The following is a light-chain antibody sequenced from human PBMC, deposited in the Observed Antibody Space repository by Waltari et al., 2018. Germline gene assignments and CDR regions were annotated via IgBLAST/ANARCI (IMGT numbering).Light chain of an antibody. Sequence: QSVLTQPPSLSGAPGQRVTIPCTWTSSNIRAGYAVQLVQQFPGTAPKLLIYDNTNRPSGVPARFSGSKSGTSASLAITGLQAEDEADYYCQSYDSSLRGFYVFGTGTKVTV. J-gene: IGLJ1*01. CDR3: QSYDSSLRGFYV. CDR1: SSNIRAGYA. CDR2: DNT. V-gene: IGLV1-40*01.